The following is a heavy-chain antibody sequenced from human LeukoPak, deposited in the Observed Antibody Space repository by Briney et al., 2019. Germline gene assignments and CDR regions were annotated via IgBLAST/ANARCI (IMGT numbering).Heavy chain of an antibody. Sequence: SVKVSCKASGGTFSSYAISWVRQAPGQGLEWMGGIIPIFGTANYAQKFQGRVTITTDESTSTAYMELSSLRAEDTALYYCARASYAPRTYYFDYWGQGALVTVSS. CDR2: IIPIFGTA. CDR3: ARASYAPRTYYFDY. CDR1: GGTFSSYA. V-gene: IGHV1-69*05. D-gene: IGHD2-2*01. J-gene: IGHJ4*02.